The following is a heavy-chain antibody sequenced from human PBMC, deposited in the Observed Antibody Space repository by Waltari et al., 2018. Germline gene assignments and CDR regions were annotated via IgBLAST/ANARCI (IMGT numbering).Heavy chain of an antibody. D-gene: IGHD6-19*01. V-gene: IGHV4-59*08. CDR3: ARSPYSSGWRGPFDY. Sequence: QVQLQESGPGLVKPSETLSITCTVSGGSLSSYYWSWIRQPPGKGLEWIGYIYYSGSTNYNPSLKSRVTISVDTSKNQFSLKLSSVTAADTAVYYCARSPYSSGWRGPFDYWGQGTLVTVSS. CDR1: GGSLSSYY. CDR2: IYYSGST. J-gene: IGHJ4*02.